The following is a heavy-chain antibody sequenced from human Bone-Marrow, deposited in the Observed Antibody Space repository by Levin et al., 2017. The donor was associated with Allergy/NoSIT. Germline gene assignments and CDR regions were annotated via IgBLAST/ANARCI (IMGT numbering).Heavy chain of an antibody. CDR2: MNPNSGNT. CDR1: GYTFTSYD. CDR3: ARVTDIVATIRRYYFDY. Sequence: GASVKVSCKASGYTFTSYDINWVRQATGQGLEWMGWMNPNSGNTGYAQKFQGRVTMTRNTSISTAYMELSSLRSEDTAVYYCARVTDIVATIRRYYFDYWGQGTLVTVSS. V-gene: IGHV1-8*01. D-gene: IGHD5-12*01. J-gene: IGHJ4*02.